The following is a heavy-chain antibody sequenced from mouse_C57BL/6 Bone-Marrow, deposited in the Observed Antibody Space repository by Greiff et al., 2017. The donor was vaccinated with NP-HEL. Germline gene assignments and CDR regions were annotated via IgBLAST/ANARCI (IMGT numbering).Heavy chain of an antibody. CDR1: GFSLTSYG. CDR2: LWRDGST. J-gene: IGHJ3*01. Sequence: VQLQQSGPGLVQPSQSLSITCTVSGFSLTSYGVHWVRQSPGKGLAVLGVLWRDGSTDYNAAFMSRLSITKDNSKSQVFFKMNSLQADDTAIYYCAKWVWYGAYWGQGTLVTVSA. V-gene: IGHV2-5*01. D-gene: IGHD2-10*02. CDR3: AKWVWYGAY.